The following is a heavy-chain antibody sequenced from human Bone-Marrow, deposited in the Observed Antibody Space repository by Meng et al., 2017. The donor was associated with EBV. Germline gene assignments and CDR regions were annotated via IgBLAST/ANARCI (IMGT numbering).Heavy chain of an antibody. V-gene: IGHV4-59*01. CDR3: ARVNCGGDCYSFDY. CDR2: IYYSGST. CDR1: VRSISSYY. Sequence: QVPLQVSGPGLVKPSETLSLPCTVPVRSISSYYWGWIRQPPGKGLEWIGYIYYSGSTNYNPSLKSRVTISVDTSKNQFSLKLSSVTAADTAVYYCARVNCGGDCYSFDYWGQGTLVTVSS. D-gene: IGHD2-21*02. J-gene: IGHJ4*02.